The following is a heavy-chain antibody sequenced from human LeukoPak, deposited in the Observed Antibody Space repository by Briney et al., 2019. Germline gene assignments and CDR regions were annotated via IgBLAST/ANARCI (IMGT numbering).Heavy chain of an antibody. D-gene: IGHD3-10*01. CDR2: INPNSGGT. CDR1: GYTFTGYY. CDR3: AREGGTMVRGRRGWFDP. Sequence: ASVKVSCKASGYTFTGYYMHWVRQAPGQGLEWMGWINPNSGGTNYAQKFRGRVTMTRDTSISTAYMELSRLRSDDTAVYYCAREGGTMVRGRRGWFDPWGQGTLVTVSS. V-gene: IGHV1-2*02. J-gene: IGHJ5*02.